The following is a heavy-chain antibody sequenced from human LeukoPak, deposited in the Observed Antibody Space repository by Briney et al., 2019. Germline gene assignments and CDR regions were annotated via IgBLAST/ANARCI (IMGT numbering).Heavy chain of an antibody. CDR1: GVSSSGYY. CDR3: ATNTRVVSVFDI. CDR2: SFTSGTT. J-gene: IGHJ3*02. Sequence: SETLSLTCSVSGVSSSGYYWSWIRQSPGKGLEWIGYSFTSGTTTYNPSLKSRVTISVDTSTNQISLKLRSVTAADTAVYYCATNTRVVSVFDIWGQGTMVTVSS. V-gene: IGHV4-4*09. D-gene: IGHD2-2*01.